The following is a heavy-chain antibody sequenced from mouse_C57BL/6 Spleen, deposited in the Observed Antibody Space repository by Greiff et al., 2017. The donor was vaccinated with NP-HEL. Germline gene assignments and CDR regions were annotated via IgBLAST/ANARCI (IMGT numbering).Heavy chain of an antibody. J-gene: IGHJ1*03. D-gene: IGHD2-3*01. CDR3: ARNLYDGYWYFDV. CDR1: GYAFSSSW. Sequence: QVQLKESGPELVKPGASVKISCKASGYAFSSSWMNWVKQRPGKGLEWIGRIYPGDGDTNYNGKFKGKATLTADKSSSTAYLQLSSLTSEDSAVYFCARNLYDGYWYFDVWGTGTTVTVSS. CDR2: IYPGDGDT. V-gene: IGHV1-82*01.